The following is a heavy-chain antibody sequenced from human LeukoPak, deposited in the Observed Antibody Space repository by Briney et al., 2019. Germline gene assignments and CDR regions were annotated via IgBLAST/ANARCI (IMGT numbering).Heavy chain of an antibody. J-gene: IGHJ4*02. Sequence: GGSLRLSCAASGFTFSSYAMSWVRQAPGKGLEWVSAISGSGGSTYYADSVKGRFTISRDNSKNTLYLQMNSLRAEDTAVYCCAKDLTSGDYVTWGQGTLVTVSS. CDR2: ISGSGGST. D-gene: IGHD4-17*01. V-gene: IGHV3-23*01. CDR3: AKDLTSGDYVT. CDR1: GFTFSSYA.